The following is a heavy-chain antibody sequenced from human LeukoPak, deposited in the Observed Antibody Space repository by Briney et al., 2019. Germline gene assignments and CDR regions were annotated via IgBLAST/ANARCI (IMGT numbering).Heavy chain of an antibody. CDR2: INPSGGST. D-gene: IGHD2-15*01. Sequence: ASVKVSCKASGYTFTSYYMHWVRQAPGQGLEWMGIINPSGGSTSYAQKFQGRVTMTRDMSTSTVYVELSSLRPEDTAVYYCARVRSQVVFARGAFDIWGQGTMVTVSS. CDR3: ARVRSQVVFARGAFDI. V-gene: IGHV1-46*01. J-gene: IGHJ3*02. CDR1: GYTFTSYY.